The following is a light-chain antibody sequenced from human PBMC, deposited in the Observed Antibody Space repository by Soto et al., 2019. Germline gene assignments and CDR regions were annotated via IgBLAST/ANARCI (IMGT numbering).Light chain of an antibody. CDR1: QSVLYSSNNKNY. J-gene: IGKJ1*01. CDR2: WAS. CDR3: QHYDNIPRT. V-gene: IGKV4-1*01. Sequence: DIVMTQSPDSLVVSLGERATINCKSSQSVLYSSNNKNYLAWYQQKPGQPPKLLIYWASTRESGVPDRFSGSGSGTDFTLTCSSLQAEDVAVYYCQHYDNIPRTFGQGTKVEIK.